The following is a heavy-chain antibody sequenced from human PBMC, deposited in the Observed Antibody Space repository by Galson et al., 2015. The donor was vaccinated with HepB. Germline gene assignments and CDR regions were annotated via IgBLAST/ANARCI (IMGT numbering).Heavy chain of an antibody. Sequence: GFMFTGYYLHWVRQVPGQRLEWMGRINPDGGATDSAQRFQDRVTLTSDTSINTAYMELRSLRPDDTAVYFCARDSDMDVWGTGTTVIVSS. CDR3: ARDSDMDV. CDR2: INPDGGAT. CDR1: GFMFTGYY. V-gene: IGHV1-2*06. J-gene: IGHJ6*03.